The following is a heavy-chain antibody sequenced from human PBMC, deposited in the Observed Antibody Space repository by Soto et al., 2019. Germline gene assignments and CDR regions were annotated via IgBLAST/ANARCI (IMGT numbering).Heavy chain of an antibody. CDR3: ARVSRSGAAGIFRSYNWFDP. D-gene: IGHD6-13*01. CDR2: IYYSGST. Sequence: SPTLSLTCTVSGGSISSGGYYWSWIRQHPGKGLEWIGYIYYSGSTYYNPSLKSRVTISVDTSKNQFSLKLSSVTAADTAVYYCARVSRSGAAGIFRSYNWFDPWGQGTLVTVSS. J-gene: IGHJ5*02. CDR1: GGSISSGGYY. V-gene: IGHV4-31*03.